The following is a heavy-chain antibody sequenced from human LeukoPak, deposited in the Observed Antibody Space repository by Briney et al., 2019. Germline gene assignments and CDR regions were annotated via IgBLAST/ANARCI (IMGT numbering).Heavy chain of an antibody. Sequence: PSETLSLTCTVSGGSISSYYWNWIRQPPGKGLEWIGYIYYSGSTNYNPSLKSRVTISLDTSKNQFSLKVSSVTAADTAVYYCARVLPYSSGWGVDYWGQGALVTVSS. J-gene: IGHJ4*02. D-gene: IGHD6-19*01. CDR2: IYYSGST. CDR1: GGSISSYY. CDR3: ARVLPYSSGWGVDY. V-gene: IGHV4-59*01.